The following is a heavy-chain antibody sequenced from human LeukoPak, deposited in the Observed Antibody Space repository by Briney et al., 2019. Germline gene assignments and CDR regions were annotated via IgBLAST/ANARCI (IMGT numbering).Heavy chain of an antibody. CDR2: ISGSGGST. CDR1: GFTFGSYA. Sequence: GGSLRLSCAASGFTFGSYAMSWVRQAPGKGLEWVSAISGSGGSTYYADSVKGRFTISRDNSKNTLYLQMNSLRAEDTAVYYCAKGPAMTTVVTGGTFGGAFDYWGQGTLVTVSS. D-gene: IGHD4-23*01. J-gene: IGHJ4*02. V-gene: IGHV3-23*01. CDR3: AKGPAMTTVVTGGTFGGAFDY.